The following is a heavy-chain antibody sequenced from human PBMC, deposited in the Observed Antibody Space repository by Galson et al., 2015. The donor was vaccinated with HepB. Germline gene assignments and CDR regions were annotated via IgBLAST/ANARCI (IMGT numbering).Heavy chain of an antibody. D-gene: IGHD6-19*01. V-gene: IGHV1-3*01. CDR1: GYTFTSYA. J-gene: IGHJ5*02. CDR3: AREGSQGQWLVRYNWFDP. Sequence: SVKVSCKASGYTFTSYAMHWVRQAPGQRLEWMGWINAGNGNTKYSQKFQGRVTITRDTSASTAYMELSSLRSEDTAVYYCAREGSQGQWLVRYNWFDPWGQGTLVTVSS. CDR2: INAGNGNT.